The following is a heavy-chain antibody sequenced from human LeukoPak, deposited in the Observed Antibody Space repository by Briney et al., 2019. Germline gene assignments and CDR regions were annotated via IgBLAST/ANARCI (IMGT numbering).Heavy chain of an antibody. CDR3: ASHSSSWYGFDY. J-gene: IGHJ4*02. D-gene: IGHD6-13*01. V-gene: IGHV3-74*01. CDR1: GFTFSRYW. CDR2: INSDGSST. Sequence: PPGGSLRLSCAASGFTFSRYWMHWVRQAPGKGLVWVSRINSDGSSTSYADSVKGRFTISRDNARNTLYLQMNSLRAEDTAVYYCASHSSSWYGFDYWGQGTLVTVSS.